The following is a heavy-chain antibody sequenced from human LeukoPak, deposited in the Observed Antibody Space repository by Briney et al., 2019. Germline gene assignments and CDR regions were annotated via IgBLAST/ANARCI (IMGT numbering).Heavy chain of an antibody. D-gene: IGHD1-26*01. V-gene: IGHV3-21*01. J-gene: IGHJ4*02. CDR3: ARDGGSYLFDY. CDR2: ITSSGRYI. CDR1: GFTLRSYS. Sequence: GGSLRLSCAASGFTLRSYSMNWVRQAPRKGLEWVSSITSSGRYIYYTDSVKGRFTISRDNAKNTLYLQMNSLRAEDTAVYYCARDGGSYLFDYWGQGTLVTVSS.